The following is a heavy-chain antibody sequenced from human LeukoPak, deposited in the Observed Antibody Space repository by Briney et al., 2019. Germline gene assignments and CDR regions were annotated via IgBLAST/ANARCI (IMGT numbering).Heavy chain of an antibody. V-gene: IGHV1-18*01. CDR2: ISAYNGNT. CDR1: GYTFTSYC. J-gene: IGHJ5*02. Sequence: ASVKVSCKASGYTFTSYCISWVRQAPGQGLEWMGWISAYNGNTNYAQKLQGRVTMTTDTSTSTAYMELRSLRSNDTAVYYCARDLEGLGGYCSGGSCPQFDPWGQGTLVTVSS. D-gene: IGHD2-15*01. CDR3: ARDLEGLGGYCSGGSCPQFDP.